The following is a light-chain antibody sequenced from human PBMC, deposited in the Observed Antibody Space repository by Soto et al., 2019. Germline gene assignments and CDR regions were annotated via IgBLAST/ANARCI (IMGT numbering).Light chain of an antibody. CDR2: DND. CDR3: SSYTSSSTL. CDR1: SSNIGNNY. J-gene: IGLJ1*01. Sequence: QSVLTQPPSVSAAPGQKVTISCSGSSSNIGNNYVSWYQHLPGTAPKLLIYDNDKRPSGIPDRFSGSKSGNTASLTISGLQAEDEADYYCSSYTSSSTLFGTGTKLTVL. V-gene: IGLV1-51*01.